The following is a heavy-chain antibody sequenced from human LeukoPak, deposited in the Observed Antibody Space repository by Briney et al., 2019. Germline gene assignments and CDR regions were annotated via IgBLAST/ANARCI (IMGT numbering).Heavy chain of an antibody. Sequence: GGSLRLSCAASGFTFSSYGMHWVRQAPGKGLEWVAFIRYDGSNKYYADSVKGRFTISRDNSKNTLYLQMNSLRAEDTAVYYCAKAKDGSGSYTVFYYMDVWGKGTTVTISS. CDR1: GFTFSSYG. CDR2: IRYDGSNK. J-gene: IGHJ6*03. V-gene: IGHV3-30*02. CDR3: AKAKDGSGSYTVFYYMDV. D-gene: IGHD3-10*01.